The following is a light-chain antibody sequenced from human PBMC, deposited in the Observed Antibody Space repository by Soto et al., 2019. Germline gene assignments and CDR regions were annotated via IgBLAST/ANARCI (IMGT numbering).Light chain of an antibody. J-gene: IGKJ2*01. Sequence: EIVLTQSPGTLSLSPGEGATLSCRASQSVSSSYLAWYQQKPGQAPRLLIYGASGRATGIPDRFSGSGSGTDFTLTISRLEPEDFAEYYCQQYSGPGMYTFGQGTKLEIK. CDR1: QSVSSSY. CDR2: GAS. CDR3: QQYSGPGMYT. V-gene: IGKV3-20*01.